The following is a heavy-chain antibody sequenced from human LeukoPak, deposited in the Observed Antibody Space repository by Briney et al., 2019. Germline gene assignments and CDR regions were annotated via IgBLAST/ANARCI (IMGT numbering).Heavy chain of an antibody. J-gene: IGHJ4*02. D-gene: IGHD1-26*01. CDR2: INHSGST. Sequence: PSETLSLTCAVYGGSFSGYYWSWIRQPPGKGLEWIGEINHSGSTNYNPSLKSRVTISVDTSKNQFSLKLSSVTAADTAVYYCARGRSSGSHFDYWGQGTLATVSS. V-gene: IGHV4-34*01. CDR3: ARGRSSGSHFDY. CDR1: GGSFSGYY.